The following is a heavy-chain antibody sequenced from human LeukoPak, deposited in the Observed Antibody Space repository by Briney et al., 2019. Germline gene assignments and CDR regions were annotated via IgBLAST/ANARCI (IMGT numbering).Heavy chain of an antibody. CDR1: GGSISGYS. D-gene: IGHD6-19*01. V-gene: IGHV4-59*12. J-gene: IGHJ4*02. Sequence: SETLSLTCTVSGGSISGYSWSWIRQPPGKGLEWIGYLYYSGSTNYNPSLKSRVTMSVDTSKTHFSLRLSSVTAADTAVYYCARDRRGGQWLGGYYFDYWGQGTLVTVSS. CDR3: ARDRRGGQWLGGYYFDY. CDR2: LYYSGST.